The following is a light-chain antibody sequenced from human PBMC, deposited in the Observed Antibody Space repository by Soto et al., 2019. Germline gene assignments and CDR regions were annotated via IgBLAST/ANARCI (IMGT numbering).Light chain of an antibody. CDR1: NSNVGNFDL. CDR3: CSYAGGGAWV. J-gene: IGLJ3*02. V-gene: IGLV2-23*02. Sequence: QSVLTQPASVSGSPGQSITISCTGSNSNVGNFDLVSWYQQIPGKAPQLIIFEVSRRPSRVSDRFSGSKSGNTASLTISVLPTEDEGDFYGCSYAGGGAWVFGGGTKLTVL. CDR2: EVS.